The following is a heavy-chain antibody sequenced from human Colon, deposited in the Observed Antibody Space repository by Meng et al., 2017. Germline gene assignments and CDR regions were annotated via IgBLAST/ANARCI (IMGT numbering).Heavy chain of an antibody. CDR3: ARNPVIPDARTFDY. D-gene: IGHD2-2*01. Sequence: QVHLQESGPGLVKPSQTLSLTCTISNGSINSADYYWNWIRQPPGKGPEWLGYIHSSGNTYYTPSLKSRLAMSLDTSKNQFSLRLTSVTAADTAVYYCARNPVIPDARTFDYWGQGILVTVSS. V-gene: IGHV4-30-4*01. CDR2: IHSSGNT. CDR1: NGSINSADYY. J-gene: IGHJ4*02.